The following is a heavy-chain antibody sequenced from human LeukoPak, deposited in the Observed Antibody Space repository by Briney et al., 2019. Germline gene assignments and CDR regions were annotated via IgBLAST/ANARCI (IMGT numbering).Heavy chain of an antibody. Sequence: ASVKVSCKASGYTFTSYYMHWVRQAPGQGLEWMGIINPSGGSTSYAQKFQGRVTMTRDTSTSTVYMELSSLRSEDTAVYYCARVTRRGYSYGPSFDYWGQGTLVTVSS. CDR3: ARVTRRGYSYGPSFDY. D-gene: IGHD5-18*01. CDR1: GYTFTSYY. V-gene: IGHV1-46*01. J-gene: IGHJ4*02. CDR2: INPSGGST.